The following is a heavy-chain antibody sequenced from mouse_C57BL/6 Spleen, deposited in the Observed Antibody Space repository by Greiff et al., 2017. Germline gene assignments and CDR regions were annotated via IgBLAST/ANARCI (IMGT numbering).Heavy chain of an antibody. Sequence: EVKLVESGGGLVKPGGSLKLSCAASGFTFSSYAMSWVRQTPEKRLEWVATISDGGSYTYYPDNVKGRFTISRDNAKNNLYLQMSHLKSEDTAMYDCARDGGYYYGSSQFDYWGQGTTLTVSS. CDR1: GFTFSSYA. J-gene: IGHJ2*01. D-gene: IGHD1-1*01. V-gene: IGHV5-4*01. CDR2: ISDGGSYT. CDR3: ARDGGYYYGSSQFDY.